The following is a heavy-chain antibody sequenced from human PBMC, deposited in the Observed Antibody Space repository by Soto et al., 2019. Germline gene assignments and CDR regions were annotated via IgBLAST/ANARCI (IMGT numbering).Heavy chain of an antibody. CDR3: ARVLDAYYYYGMDV. J-gene: IGHJ6*02. CDR1: GGSISSSNW. V-gene: IGHV4-4*02. CDR2: IYHSGST. D-gene: IGHD1-1*01. Sequence: PSETLSLTCAVSGGSISSSNWWSWVRQPPGKGLEWIGEIYHSGSTNYNPSLKSRVTISVDKSKNQFSLKLSSVTAADTAVYYCARVLDAYYYYGMDVWGQGTTVTVSS.